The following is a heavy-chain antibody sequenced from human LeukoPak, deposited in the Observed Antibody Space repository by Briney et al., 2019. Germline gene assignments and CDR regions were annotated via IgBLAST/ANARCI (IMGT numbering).Heavy chain of an antibody. Sequence: PSETLSLTCSVSGDSVSRSDSYWDWIRQPPGKGLEWIGTIYYSGRTYYCPSLKSRVTMSVDPSNNQFSLNLRSVTAADTALYYCARRRYYDGSGYLEWGQGTLLSVSS. CDR2: IYYSGRT. V-gene: IGHV4-39*01. CDR1: GDSVSRSDSY. J-gene: IGHJ1*01. CDR3: ARRRYYDGSGYLE. D-gene: IGHD3-22*01.